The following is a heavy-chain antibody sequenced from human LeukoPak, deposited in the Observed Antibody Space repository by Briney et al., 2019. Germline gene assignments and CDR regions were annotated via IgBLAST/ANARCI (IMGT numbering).Heavy chain of an antibody. D-gene: IGHD5-12*01. CDR3: ASVPSGYDYLITQFDY. Sequence: SETLSLTCAVYGGSFSGYYWSWIRQPAGKGLEWIGRIYTSGSTNYNPSLKSRVTMSVDTSKNQFSLKLSSVTAADTAVYYCASVPSGYDYLITQFDYWGQGTLVTVSS. J-gene: IGHJ4*02. V-gene: IGHV4-59*10. CDR2: IYTSGST. CDR1: GGSFSGYY.